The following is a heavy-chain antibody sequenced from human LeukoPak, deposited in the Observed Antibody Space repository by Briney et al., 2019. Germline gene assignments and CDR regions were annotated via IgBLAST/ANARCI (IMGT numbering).Heavy chain of an antibody. CDR1: GFSFSSYG. V-gene: IGHV3-30*19. Sequence: PGGSLRLSCAASGFSFSSYGMHWVRQAPGKGLEWVALISYDGSNKYYADSVKGRFTISRDNSKNTLYLQMNSLKPEDTAVYYCATDPTRSYDALNYWGQGTLVTVSS. D-gene: IGHD3-22*01. J-gene: IGHJ4*02. CDR3: ATDPTRSYDALNY. CDR2: ISYDGSNK.